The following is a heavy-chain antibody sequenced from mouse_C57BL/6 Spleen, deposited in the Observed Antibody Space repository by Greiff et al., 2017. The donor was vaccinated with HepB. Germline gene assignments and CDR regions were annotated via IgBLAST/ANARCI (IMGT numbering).Heavy chain of an antibody. CDR3: ARDYGSSYGFAY. CDR1: GYTFTSYW. V-gene: IGHV1-72*01. D-gene: IGHD1-1*01. Sequence: VQLVESGAELVKPGASVKLSCKASGYTFTSYWMHWVKQRPGRGLEWIGRIDPNSGGTKYNEKFKSKATLTVDNPSSTAYMQLSSLTSEDSAVYYCARDYGSSYGFAYWGQGTLVTVSA. J-gene: IGHJ3*01. CDR2: IDPNSGGT.